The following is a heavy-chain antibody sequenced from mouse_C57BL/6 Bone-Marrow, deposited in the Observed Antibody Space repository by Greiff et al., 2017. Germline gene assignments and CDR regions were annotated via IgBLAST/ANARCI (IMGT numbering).Heavy chain of an antibody. J-gene: IGHJ4*01. V-gene: IGHV5-9-1*02. CDR3: TREIRVCAMDY. D-gene: IGHD2-10*02. Sequence: EVKVVESGEGLVKPGGSLKLSCAASGFTFSSYAMSWVRQTPEKRLEWVAYISSGGDYIYYAATVKGRFTISRDTARNTLYLQMSSLKSEDTAMYYCTREIRVCAMDYWGQGTSVTVSS. CDR2: ISSGGDYI. CDR1: GFTFSSYA.